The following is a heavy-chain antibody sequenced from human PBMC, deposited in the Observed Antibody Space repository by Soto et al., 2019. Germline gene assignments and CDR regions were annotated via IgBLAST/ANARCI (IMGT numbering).Heavy chain of an antibody. V-gene: IGHV4-61*08. J-gene: IGHJ4*02. CDR3: AKNSMVRGLHY. CDR2: ISYSGST. Sequence: SETLSLTCTVSGDSIFSGDFYWSWIRQPPGKGLEWIGYISYSGSTKYNPSLRGRLTISADTSKNQFSLRLNSVSAADTAVYYCAKNSMVRGLHYWGRGNLVTVS. D-gene: IGHD3-10*01. CDR1: GDSIFSGDFY.